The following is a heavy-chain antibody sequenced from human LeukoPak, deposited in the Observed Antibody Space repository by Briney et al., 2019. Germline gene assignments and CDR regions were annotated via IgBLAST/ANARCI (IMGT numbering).Heavy chain of an antibody. D-gene: IGHD3-3*01. Sequence: SETLSLTCAVSGGSISSSNWWSWVRQPPGKGLEWIGEIYHSGSTNYNPSLKSRVTISVDTSKNQFSLKLSSVTAADTAVYYRARLRRITIFGVVIMFDPWGQGTLVTVSS. V-gene: IGHV4-4*02. CDR2: IYHSGST. J-gene: IGHJ5*02. CDR1: GGSISSSNW. CDR3: ARLRRITIFGVVIMFDP.